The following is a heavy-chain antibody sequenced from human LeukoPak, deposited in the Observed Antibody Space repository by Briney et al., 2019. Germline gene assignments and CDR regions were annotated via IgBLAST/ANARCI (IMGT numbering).Heavy chain of an antibody. CDR1: GGSISSSTYS. D-gene: IGHD5-24*01. CDR2: IHYDGNT. V-gene: IGHV4-39*01. Sequence: SETLSLTCTVSGGSISSSTYSWAWIRQPPGKGLEWIGSIHYDGNTYYKPSLKSRVTISVDTSKIQFSLRLSSATAADMATYYCARHSLNNYGSYYWGQGTLVTVSS. CDR3: ARHSLNNYGSYY. J-gene: IGHJ4*02.